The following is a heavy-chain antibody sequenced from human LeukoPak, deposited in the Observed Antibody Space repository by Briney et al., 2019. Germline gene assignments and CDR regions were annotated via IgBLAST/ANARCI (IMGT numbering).Heavy chain of an antibody. CDR2: ISYDGSNK. CDR1: GFTFSSYA. V-gene: IGHV3-30-3*01. CDR3: ARGGIAAAVAAFDI. D-gene: IGHD6-13*01. J-gene: IGHJ3*02. Sequence: GGSLRLSCAASGFTFSSYAMHWVRQAPGKGLEWVAVISYDGSNKYYADSVKGRFTISRDNSKNTLYLQMNSLRAEDTAVYYCARGGIAAAVAAFDIWGQGTMVTVSS.